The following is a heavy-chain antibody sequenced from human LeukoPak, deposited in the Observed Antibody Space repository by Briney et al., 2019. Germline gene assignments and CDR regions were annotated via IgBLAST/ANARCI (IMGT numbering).Heavy chain of an antibody. Sequence: SETLPLTCTVSGGSISSGSYYWRWIRQPAGKGLEWIGRIYTSGSTNYNPSLQSRVTISVDTSKNQFSLKLSSLDAADTAVYYCARLSPNYDSSGYYWIDYWGQGTLVTVSS. CDR3: ARLSPNYDSSGYYWIDY. V-gene: IGHV4-61*02. D-gene: IGHD3-22*01. CDR1: GGSISSGSYY. CDR2: IYTSGST. J-gene: IGHJ4*02.